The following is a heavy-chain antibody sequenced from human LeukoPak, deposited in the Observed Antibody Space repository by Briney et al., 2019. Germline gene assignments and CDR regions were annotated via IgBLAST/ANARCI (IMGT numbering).Heavy chain of an antibody. J-gene: IGHJ6*03. CDR2: IYTSGST. CDR3: ARGQYYHGSGSYFPALYYYYYMDV. D-gene: IGHD3-10*01. CDR1: GGSISSYY. Sequence: SETLSLTCTVSGGSISSYYWSWIRQPAGKGLEWIGRIYTSGSTNYNPSLKSRVTISVDTSKNQFSLKLSSVTAADTAVYYCARGQYYHGSGSYFPALYYYYYMDVWGKGTTVTISS. V-gene: IGHV4-4*07.